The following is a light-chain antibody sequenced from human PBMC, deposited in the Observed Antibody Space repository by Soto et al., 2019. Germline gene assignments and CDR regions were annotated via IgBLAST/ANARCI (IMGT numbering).Light chain of an antibody. Sequence: IQMTQSPSSVSAAVGDRVTITCRASQVISSWLAWYQQRPGTAPKLLIYGATTLRSGVPSPFSGSESVTLFTLTITSLQPEDSATYYCQQASSFPLTVGGGTKVEI. V-gene: IGKV1-12*01. CDR3: QQASSFPLT. CDR1: QVISSW. CDR2: GAT. J-gene: IGKJ4*02.